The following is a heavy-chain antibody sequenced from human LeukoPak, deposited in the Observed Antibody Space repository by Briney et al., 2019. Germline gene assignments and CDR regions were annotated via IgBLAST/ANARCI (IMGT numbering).Heavy chain of an antibody. D-gene: IGHD1-26*01. CDR2: INHSGST. V-gene: IGHV4-34*01. CDR1: GGSFSGYY. Sequence: PSETLSLTCAVYGGSFSGYYWSWIRQPPGKGLEWIGEINHSGSTDYNASLKSRITISVDTSKNQFSLKLSSVTAADTAVYYCARDMREGYWGQGTLVTVSS. J-gene: IGHJ4*02. CDR3: ARDMREGY.